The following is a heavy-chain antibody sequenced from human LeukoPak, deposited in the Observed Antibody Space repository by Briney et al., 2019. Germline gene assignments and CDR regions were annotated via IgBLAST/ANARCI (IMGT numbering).Heavy chain of an antibody. D-gene: IGHD3-10*01. CDR1: GGSFSGYY. CDR3: ARGPYYGSGSYTY. V-gene: IGHV4-34*01. J-gene: IGHJ4*02. CDR2: INHSGST. Sequence: SETLSLTCAVYGGSFSGYYWSWIRQPPGKGLEWIGEINHSGSTNYNPSLESRVTISVDTSKNQFSLKLSSVTAADTAVYYCARGPYYGSGSYTYWGQGTLVTVSS.